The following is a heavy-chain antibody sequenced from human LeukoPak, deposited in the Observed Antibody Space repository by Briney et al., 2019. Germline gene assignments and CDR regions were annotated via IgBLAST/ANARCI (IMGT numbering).Heavy chain of an antibody. D-gene: IGHD4-23*01. CDR2: INPSGGST. J-gene: IGHJ5*02. CDR1: GYTFTDYY. V-gene: IGHV1-46*01. Sequence: ASVKVSCKASGYTFTDYYIHWVRQAPGQGLEWMGIINPSGGSTSYAQKFQGRVTMTRDMSTSTDYMELSSLRSEDTAVYYCARDNSVEDTAWWFAPWSQGTLVTVSS. CDR3: ARDNSVEDTAWWFAP.